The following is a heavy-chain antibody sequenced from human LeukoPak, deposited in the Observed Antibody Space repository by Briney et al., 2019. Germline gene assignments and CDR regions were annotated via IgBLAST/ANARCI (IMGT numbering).Heavy chain of an antibody. CDR1: GFTVSSNS. V-gene: IGHV3-53*01. D-gene: IGHD3-22*01. CDR3: ARIGYYDSSAYHY. J-gene: IGHJ4*02. Sequence: GGSLRLSCTVSGFTVSSNSMSWVRQAPGKGLEWVSFIYSGGNTHYSDSVKGRFTISRDNSKNTLYLQMNSLRAEDTAVYYCARIGYYDSSAYHYWGQGTLVTVSS. CDR2: IYSGGNT.